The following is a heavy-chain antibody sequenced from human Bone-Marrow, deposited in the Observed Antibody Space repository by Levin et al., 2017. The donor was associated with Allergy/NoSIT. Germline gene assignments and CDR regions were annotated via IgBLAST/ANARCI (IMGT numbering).Heavy chain of an antibody. J-gene: IGHJ4*02. V-gene: IGHV3-30-3*01. CDR2: ISYDGGDK. CDR1: GFTFRSHA. CDR3: VRDRYSSAAGTNRAWYLDS. D-gene: IGHD6-13*01. Sequence: PGGSLRLSCAASGFTFRSHAMHWVRQAPGKGLEWMAVISYDGGDKYYAASVKGRFSISRDKSKNPIYLQMNSLRPEDTALYYCVRDRYSSAAGTNRAWYLDSWGQGTPVTVAS.